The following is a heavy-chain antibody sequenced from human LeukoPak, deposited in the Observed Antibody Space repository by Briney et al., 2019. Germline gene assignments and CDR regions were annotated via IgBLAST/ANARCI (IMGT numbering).Heavy chain of an antibody. V-gene: IGHV1-46*01. CDR1: GYTFTSYY. CDR2: INPSGGST. J-gene: IGHJ4*02. Sequence: GASVKVSCKASGYTFTSYYMHWVRQAPGQGLEWMGIINPSGGSTSYAQKFQGRVTMTRDMSTSTVYMELSSLRSEDTAVYYCARACINIGSTSCYARGFDYWGQGTLVIVSS. CDR3: ARACINIGSTSCYARGFDY. D-gene: IGHD2-2*01.